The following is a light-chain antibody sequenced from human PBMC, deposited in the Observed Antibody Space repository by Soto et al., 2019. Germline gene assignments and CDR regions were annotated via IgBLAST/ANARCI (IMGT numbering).Light chain of an antibody. CDR2: EVS. CDR1: TSDVGGYDY. Sequence: QSVLTQPASVSGSPGQSITISCTGTTSDVGGYDYVSWYQQHPGQAPKLLIYEVSNRPSGVSHRFSGSKSGNTASLSISGLQAEDEADYYCYSFTNGKTLYVSGTGTKVTVL. CDR3: YSFTNGKTLYV. V-gene: IGLV2-14*01. J-gene: IGLJ1*01.